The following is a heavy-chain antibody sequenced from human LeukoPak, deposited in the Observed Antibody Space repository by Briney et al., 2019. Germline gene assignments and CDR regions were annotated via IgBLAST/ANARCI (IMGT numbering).Heavy chain of an antibody. Sequence: SETLSLTCVVYGGSFSGYYWSWIRQPPGKGLEWIGKINHSGSTNYNPSLKSRVTISVDTSKNQFSLKLSSVTAADTAVYYCARGLVPGIVVVVAAQFFDYWGQGTLVTVSS. D-gene: IGHD2-15*01. CDR3: ARGLVPGIVVVVAAQFFDY. CDR2: INHSGST. J-gene: IGHJ4*02. V-gene: IGHV4-34*01. CDR1: GGSFSGYY.